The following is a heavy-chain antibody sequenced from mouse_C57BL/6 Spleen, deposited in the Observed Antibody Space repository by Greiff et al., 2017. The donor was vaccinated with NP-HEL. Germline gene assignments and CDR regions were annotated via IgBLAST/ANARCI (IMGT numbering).Heavy chain of an antibody. CDR1: GYTFTSYW. V-gene: IGHV1-64*01. D-gene: IGHD2-4*01. Sequence: QVQLQQSGAELVKPGASVKLSCKASGYTFTSYWMHWVKQRPGQGLEWIGMIHPNSGSTNYNEKFKSKATLTVDKSSSTAYMQLSSLTSEDSAVYYCAKGVYDYDGAWFAYWGQGTLVTVSA. CDR3: AKGVYDYDGAWFAY. J-gene: IGHJ3*01. CDR2: IHPNSGST.